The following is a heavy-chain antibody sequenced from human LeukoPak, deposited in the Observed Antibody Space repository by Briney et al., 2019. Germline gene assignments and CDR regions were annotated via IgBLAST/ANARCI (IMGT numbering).Heavy chain of an antibody. D-gene: IGHD3-22*01. J-gene: IGHJ4*02. CDR2: VYSGGST. Sequence: GGCLRLSCAASGFTVSNNYMSWVRQAPGKGLEWVSVVYSGGSTYYAESVKGRFTISRDNSKNTLYLQMNSLRAEDTAVYYCARDHRSYYDVSGDYYFDNWGQGTLVTVSS. V-gene: IGHV3-53*01. CDR1: GFTVSNNY. CDR3: ARDHRSYYDVSGDYYFDN.